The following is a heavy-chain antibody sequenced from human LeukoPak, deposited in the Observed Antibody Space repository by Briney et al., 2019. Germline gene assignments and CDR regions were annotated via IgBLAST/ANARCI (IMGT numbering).Heavy chain of an antibody. Sequence: SVKVSCKSSGGTFSTYPSSWGRKPPERGLEWMGGIVPIFGTPNYAQNFQGRLTITADESTSTAYMDLSSLRSEDTAMYYCTTSTGYYYVPGYWGQGTLVTVSS. CDR2: IVPIFGTP. V-gene: IGHV1-69*13. D-gene: IGHD3-22*01. J-gene: IGHJ4*02. CDR3: TTSTGYYYVPGY. CDR1: GGTFSTYP.